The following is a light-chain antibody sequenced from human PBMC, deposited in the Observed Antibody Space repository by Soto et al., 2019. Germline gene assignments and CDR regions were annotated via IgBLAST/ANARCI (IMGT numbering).Light chain of an antibody. Sequence: DIQMTQSPSTLSGSVGDRVTITCRASQTISSWLAWYQHKAGKAPKLLIYDASSLYSGVPSRFSGSGSGTDFTLTISTLKPEDFAAYYCQQSYSPPTFGPGTKVDIK. CDR3: QQSYSPPT. V-gene: IGKV1-5*01. CDR2: DAS. J-gene: IGKJ3*01. CDR1: QTISSW.